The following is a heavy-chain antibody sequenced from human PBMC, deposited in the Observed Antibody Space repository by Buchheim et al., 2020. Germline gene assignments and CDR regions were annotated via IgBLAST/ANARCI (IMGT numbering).Heavy chain of an antibody. D-gene: IGHD2-2*01. Sequence: QVQLQESGPGLVKPSGTLSLTCAVSGGSISSSNWWSWVRQPPGKGLEWIGEIYHSGSTNYNPSLKSRVTISVDKSKNKFSLKLSSVTAADTAVYYCARTDIVVVPAAAPSYYYYGMDVWGQGTT. CDR3: ARTDIVVVPAAAPSYYYYGMDV. J-gene: IGHJ6*02. CDR2: IYHSGST. CDR1: GGSISSSNW. V-gene: IGHV4-4*02.